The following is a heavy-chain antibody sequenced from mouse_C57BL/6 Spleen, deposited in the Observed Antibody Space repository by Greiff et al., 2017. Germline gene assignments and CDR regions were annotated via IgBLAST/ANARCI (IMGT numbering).Heavy chain of an antibody. Sequence: VQLQQSGPELVKPGASVKISCKASGYAFSSSWLNWVKQRPGKGLEWIGRIYPGDGDTNYNGKFKGKATLTADKSSITAYMQLSSLTSEDSAVYFCARPIYDGYPGAMDYWGQGTSVTVSS. D-gene: IGHD2-3*01. CDR1: GYAFSSSW. CDR3: ARPIYDGYPGAMDY. J-gene: IGHJ4*01. CDR2: IYPGDGDT. V-gene: IGHV1-82*01.